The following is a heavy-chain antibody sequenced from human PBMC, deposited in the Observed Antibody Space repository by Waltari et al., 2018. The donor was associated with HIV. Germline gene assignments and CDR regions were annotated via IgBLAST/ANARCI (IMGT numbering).Heavy chain of an antibody. CDR2: IYYSGTT. V-gene: IGHV4-31*03. J-gene: IGHJ5*02. Sequence: QVQLQESGPGLVRPSQTLSLTCTVPGDSVSNGGYYWSWIRQHPGKGLEWIGYIYYSGTTYYNPSLKSRITISVDTSKNQFSLKLRSVTAADTAVYYCARAIHCSDTSCYLYNWFDPWGQGTLVTVSS. CDR1: GDSVSNGGYY. CDR3: ARAIHCSDTSCYLYNWFDP. D-gene: IGHD2-2*01.